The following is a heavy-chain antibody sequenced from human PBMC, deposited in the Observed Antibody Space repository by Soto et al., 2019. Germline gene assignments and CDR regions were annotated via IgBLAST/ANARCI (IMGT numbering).Heavy chain of an antibody. V-gene: IGHV1-58*02. CDR1: GFTFSHSA. CDR3: AAESYYESNGTKGGID. D-gene: IGHD3-22*01. CDR2: IVVGSGNT. Sequence: QRQLLQSGPEVKKPGTSVKVSCKASGFTFSHSAMPRVRKARGQSLEWIGWIVVGSGNTNYAQKFQESVSIPWNMSKTTVYMKLSRRRSEDTAVYYCAAESYYESNGTKGGIDWGQGTLVTVSS. J-gene: IGHJ4*02.